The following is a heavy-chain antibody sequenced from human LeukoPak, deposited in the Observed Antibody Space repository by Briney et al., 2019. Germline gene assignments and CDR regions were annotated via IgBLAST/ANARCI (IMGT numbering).Heavy chain of an antibody. V-gene: IGHV3-23*01. J-gene: IGHJ4*02. D-gene: IGHD2-2*01. CDR3: AKGYCSSTSCSYYFDY. CDR1: GFTFSSYA. CDR2: ISGSGGST. Sequence: GGSLRLSCAASGFTFSSYAMSWVRQAPGKGPEWVSAISGSGGSTYYADSVKGRFTISRDNSKNTLYLQMNSLRAEDTAVYYCAKGYCSSTSCSYYFDYWGQGTLVTVSS.